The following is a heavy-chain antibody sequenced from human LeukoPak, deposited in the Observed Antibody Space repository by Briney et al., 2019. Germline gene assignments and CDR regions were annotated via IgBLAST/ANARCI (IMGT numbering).Heavy chain of an antibody. CDR2: ISSSDNTI. D-gene: IGHD3-10*01. CDR1: GFTSSFYS. J-gene: IGHJ5*02. Sequence: GGSLRLSCAASGFTSSFYSMNWVRQAPGKGLEWVSYISSSDNTIHYADSVKGRFTISRDNAKNSLYLEMNSLRDEDTAVYYCARGRYYGSGSYYFSFNWLDPWGPGTLVTVSS. V-gene: IGHV3-48*02. CDR3: ARGRYYGSGSYYFSFNWLDP.